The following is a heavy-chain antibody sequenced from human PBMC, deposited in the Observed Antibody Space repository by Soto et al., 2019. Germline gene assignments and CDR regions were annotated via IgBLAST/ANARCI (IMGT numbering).Heavy chain of an antibody. CDR3: ARGRYGSGSYYEIDY. D-gene: IGHD3-10*01. CDR1: GGSVSSGSYY. J-gene: IGHJ4*02. Sequence: QVQLQESGPGLVKPSETLSLTCTVSGGSVSSGSYYWSWIRQPPGKGLEWIGYIYYSGSTNYNPSLKSRVTIXXDXSXXQFSLKLSSVTAADTAVYYCARGRYGSGSYYEIDYWGQGTLVTVSS. V-gene: IGHV4-61*01. CDR2: IYYSGST.